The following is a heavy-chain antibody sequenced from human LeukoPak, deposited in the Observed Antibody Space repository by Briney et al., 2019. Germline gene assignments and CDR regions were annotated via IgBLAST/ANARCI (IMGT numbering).Heavy chain of an antibody. V-gene: IGHV3-7*01. CDR1: GFTLSSHW. D-gene: IGHD6-19*01. CDR3: ARDIGAWSAY. CDR2: IKQDESEI. Sequence: AGGSLRLSCVASGFTLSSHWMHWVRQAPGKGLEWVANIKQDESEIYYVDSVKGRFTISRDNAENPLYLQMNSLRAEDTAVYYCARDIGAWSAYWGQGTLVTVSS. J-gene: IGHJ4*02.